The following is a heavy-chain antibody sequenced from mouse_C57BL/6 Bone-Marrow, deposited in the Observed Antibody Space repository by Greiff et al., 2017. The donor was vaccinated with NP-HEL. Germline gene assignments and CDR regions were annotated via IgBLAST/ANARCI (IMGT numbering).Heavy chain of an antibody. CDR1: GFNIKDYY. Sequence: EVMLVESGAELVKPGASVKLSCTASGFNIKDYYMHWVKQRTEQGLEWIGRIDPEDGETKYAPKFQGKATITADTSSNTAYLQLSSLTSEDTAVYYCAIRTTVVEDAMDYWGQGTSVTVSS. V-gene: IGHV14-2*01. J-gene: IGHJ4*01. CDR2: IDPEDGET. CDR3: AIRTTVVEDAMDY. D-gene: IGHD1-1*01.